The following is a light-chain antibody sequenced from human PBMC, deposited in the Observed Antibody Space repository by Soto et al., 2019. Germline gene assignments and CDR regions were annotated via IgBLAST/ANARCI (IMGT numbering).Light chain of an antibody. J-gene: IGKJ5*01. CDR1: QNTNIY. Sequence: DIQMTQSPSSLSASVGDRLTITCRASQNTNIYLNWYQQKPGRAPKALIYGASTLQSGVPSRFSGSGSGTDFILSINSLQPEDFAVYYCQQTYTIPTTFGQGTRLEIK. CDR3: QQTYTIPTT. CDR2: GAS. V-gene: IGKV1-39*01.